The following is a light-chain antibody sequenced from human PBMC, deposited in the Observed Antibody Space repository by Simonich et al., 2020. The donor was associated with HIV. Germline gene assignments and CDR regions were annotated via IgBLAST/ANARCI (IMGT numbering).Light chain of an antibody. J-gene: IGKJ3*01. Sequence: DIVMTQSPDSLAVSLGERATINCKSSQIVLYSSNNKNYLSWYQQKPGQPPKLLIYWAATRESGVPDRFSGSGSGTDFTLTISSLQAEEVAVYYCQQYYSTPLTFGPGTKVKI. CDR2: WAA. V-gene: IGKV4-1*01. CDR3: QQYYSTPLT. CDR1: QIVLYSSNNKNY.